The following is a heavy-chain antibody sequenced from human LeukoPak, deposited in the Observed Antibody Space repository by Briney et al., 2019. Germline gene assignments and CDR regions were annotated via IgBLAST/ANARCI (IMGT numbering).Heavy chain of an antibody. D-gene: IGHD1-26*01. CDR3: ARHRRGSYPLDY. V-gene: IGHV4-39*01. CDR2: INHSGST. Sequence: SETLSLTCTVSGGSISSSDYYWSWIRQPPGKGLEWIGEINHSGSTNYNPSLKSRVTISVDTSKNQFSLKLSSVTAADTAVYYCARHRRGSYPLDYWGQGTLVTVSS. CDR1: GGSISSSDYY. J-gene: IGHJ4*02.